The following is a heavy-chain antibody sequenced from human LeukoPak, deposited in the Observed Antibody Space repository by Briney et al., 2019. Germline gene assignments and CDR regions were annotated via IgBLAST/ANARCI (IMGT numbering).Heavy chain of an antibody. Sequence: GGSLRLSCAASGFTFSSYSMNWVRQAPGKGLEWVSSISSSSSYIYYADSVKGRFTISRDNAKNSLYLQMNSLRAEDTAVYYCARAPIVATTPFDYWGQGTLVTVSS. CDR3: ARAPIVATTPFDY. CDR1: GFTFSSYS. V-gene: IGHV3-21*01. D-gene: IGHD5-12*01. J-gene: IGHJ4*02. CDR2: ISSSSSYI.